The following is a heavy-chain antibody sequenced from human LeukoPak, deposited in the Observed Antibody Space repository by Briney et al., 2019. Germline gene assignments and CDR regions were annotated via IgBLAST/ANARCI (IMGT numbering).Heavy chain of an antibody. CDR1: GGSISSYY. V-gene: IGHV4-59*12. D-gene: IGHD2-8*02. CDR2: IYYSGST. CDR3: ARGARGPGVVGDY. J-gene: IGHJ4*02. Sequence: PSETLSLTCTVSGGSISSYYWSWIRQPPGQGLEWIGYIYYSGSTNYNPYLKSRVTISGDTSKNTFSQKWSSGTAADTAVYYCARGARGPGVVGDYWGQGTLVTVSS.